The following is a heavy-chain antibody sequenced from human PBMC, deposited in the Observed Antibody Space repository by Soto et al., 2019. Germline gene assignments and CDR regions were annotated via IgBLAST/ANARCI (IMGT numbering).Heavy chain of an antibody. D-gene: IGHD6-13*01. J-gene: IGHJ5*02. V-gene: IGHV1-46*01. CDR2: INPSGGST. Sequence: GASAKISCKACGYSFTSYYMHWVRQAPGQGLEWMGIINPSGGSTSYAQKFQGRVTMTRDTSTSTVYMELSSLRSEDTAVYYCARALWESSSWFDPWGQGTLVTVSS. CDR3: ARALWESSSWFDP. CDR1: GYSFTSYY.